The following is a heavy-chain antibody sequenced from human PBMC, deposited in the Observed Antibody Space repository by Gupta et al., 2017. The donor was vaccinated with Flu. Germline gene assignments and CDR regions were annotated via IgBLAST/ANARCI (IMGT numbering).Heavy chain of an antibody. CDR1: GFTFSSVW. CDR3: ARRGGPEGNF. J-gene: IGHJ4*02. V-gene: IGHV3-7*01. Sequence: EVRLVESGGGLVQPGGSLRLSGALSGFTFSSVWMSWVRQAPGKGLEWVANIKPDGSEQYYVDSVRGRFTISRDNARNFLYLQMSSLRVEDTAVYYCARRGGPEGNFWGQGTLVTVSS. CDR2: IKPDGSEQ.